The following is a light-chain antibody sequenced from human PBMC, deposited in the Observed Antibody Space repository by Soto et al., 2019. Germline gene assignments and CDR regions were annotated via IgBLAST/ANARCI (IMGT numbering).Light chain of an antibody. CDR1: QSVSSN. J-gene: IGKJ3*01. V-gene: IGKV3-15*01. CDR3: QQYNNWPPL. Sequence: EIVMTQSPATLSVSPGERATLSCRASQSVSSNLAWYQQKPGQAPRLLIYGASTRATGIPARFSGSGSGTEFTLTISGLQSEDFAVYYCQQYNNWPPLFGPGTKVDIK. CDR2: GAS.